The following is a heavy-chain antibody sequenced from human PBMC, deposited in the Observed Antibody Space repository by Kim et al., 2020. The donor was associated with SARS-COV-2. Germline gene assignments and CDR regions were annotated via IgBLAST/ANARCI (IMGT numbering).Heavy chain of an antibody. Sequence: GGSLRLSCAASGFTVSSDYMSWVRQAPGRGLECVSVIYSGGDTYYTDSVKGRFTISRQNSENAGYLQMNSLRPEDTAVYYFARDPGVPNGMHVWGQGTTVTVSS. V-gene: IGHV3-53*04. CDR1: GFTVSSDY. CDR3: ARDPGVPNGMHV. J-gene: IGHJ6*02. CDR2: IYSGGDT.